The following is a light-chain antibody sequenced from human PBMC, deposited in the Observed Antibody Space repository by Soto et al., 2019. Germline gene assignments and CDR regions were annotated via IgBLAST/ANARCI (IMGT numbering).Light chain of an antibody. CDR1: SGHSSYA. J-gene: IGLJ2*01. CDR3: QTWATGNVV. CDR2: LNSDGNH. Sequence: QSVLTQSPSASASLGASVKLTCTLSSGHSSYAIACHQQQPQKGPRYRIKLNSDGNHSEGDGTPDRFSDSSSGTERYLTISSLQSEDEADYYCQTWATGNVVFGGGTKLTVL. V-gene: IGLV4-69*01.